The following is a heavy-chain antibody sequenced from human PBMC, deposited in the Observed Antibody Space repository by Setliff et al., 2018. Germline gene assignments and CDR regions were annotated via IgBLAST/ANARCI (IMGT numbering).Heavy chain of an antibody. Sequence: SVKVSCKASGGTFSDYGISWVRQAPGQGLEWMGGTIPIFGTTDYAQKFQGRVTIITDESTSTAFMQLSSLRSEDTAVYYCVREGVDSRSSTDYRYYMDVWGKGTAVTVSS. D-gene: IGHD3-22*01. CDR1: GGTFSDYG. V-gene: IGHV1-69*05. CDR2: TIPIFGTT. CDR3: VREGVDSRSSTDYRYYMDV. J-gene: IGHJ6*03.